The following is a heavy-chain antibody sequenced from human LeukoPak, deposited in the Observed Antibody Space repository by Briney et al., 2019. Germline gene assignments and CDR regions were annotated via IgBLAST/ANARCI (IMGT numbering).Heavy chain of an antibody. Sequence: PSETLSLTCAVYGGSFSGYYWNWIRQPPGKGLEWIGEIDHSGSTNYNPSLKSRVTISVDTSKNQFSLKLTSVTAADTAVYYCARGYRSGGSCYPLKSIYYYYMDVWGKGTTVTFSS. J-gene: IGHJ6*03. V-gene: IGHV4-34*01. CDR2: IDHSGST. CDR1: GGSFSGYY. D-gene: IGHD2-15*01. CDR3: ARGYRSGGSCYPLKSIYYYYMDV.